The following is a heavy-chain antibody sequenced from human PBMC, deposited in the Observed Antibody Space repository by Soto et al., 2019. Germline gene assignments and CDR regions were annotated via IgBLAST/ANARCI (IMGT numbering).Heavy chain of an antibody. CDR3: AVGGTYFSMDV. CDR2: INTDGGGT. CDR1: GYPFTSYY. Sequence: QVQLVQSGAEVKKPGASVKVSCKASGYPFTSYYMHWVRLAPGQGLEWMGIINTDGGGTSYAQQFQGRVIMTRDTSTSTVYMEMSSLRSEYTAVYCCAVGGTYFSMDVWGQGTTVTVSS. D-gene: IGHD1-1*01. V-gene: IGHV1-46*01. J-gene: IGHJ6*02.